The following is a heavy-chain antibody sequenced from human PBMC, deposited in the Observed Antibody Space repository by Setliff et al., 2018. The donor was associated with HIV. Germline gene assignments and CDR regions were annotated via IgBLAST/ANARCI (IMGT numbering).Heavy chain of an antibody. D-gene: IGHD3-3*01. CDR3: ARGHLDYNFWDEVLGNWFDP. CDR2: IIPILGIA. Sequence: SVKVSCKASRGTFSSYGFNWVRQAPGQGLEWMGGIIPILGIANYAQKFKGRVTITADKSTSTAYMELSSLRSEDTAVYYCARGHLDYNFWDEVLGNWFDPWGQGTLVTVSS. J-gene: IGHJ5*02. V-gene: IGHV1-69*10. CDR1: RGTFSSYG.